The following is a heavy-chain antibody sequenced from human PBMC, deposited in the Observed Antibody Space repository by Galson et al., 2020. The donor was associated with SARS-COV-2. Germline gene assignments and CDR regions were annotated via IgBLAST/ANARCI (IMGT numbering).Heavy chain of an antibody. CDR1: GASINSGYYY. CDR2: IHTSGST. CDR3: AREPWGIAVSQPEVDN. V-gene: IGHV4-61*09. Sequence: SETLSLTCTVSGASINSGYYYWSWIRQPAGKGLEWIGHIHTSGSTNYNPSLESRVLISLDTSKNQFSVRLTSVTAADTAVYYCAREPWGIAVSQPEVDNWGRGTLVTVSS. D-gene: IGHD6-19*01. J-gene: IGHJ4*02.